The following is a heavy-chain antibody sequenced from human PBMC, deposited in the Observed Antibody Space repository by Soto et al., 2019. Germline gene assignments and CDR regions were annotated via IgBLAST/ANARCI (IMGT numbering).Heavy chain of an antibody. D-gene: IGHD4-17*01. CDR2: IIPILGIA. CDR3: ARESTVTKEIDY. J-gene: IGHJ4*02. V-gene: IGHV1-69*04. Sequence: SVKVSCKASGGTFSSYTISWVRQAPGQGLEWMGRIIPILGIANYAQKFQGRVTITADKSTSTAYMELSSLRSEDTAVYYCARESTVTKEIDYWGQGTLVTVSS. CDR1: GGTFSSYT.